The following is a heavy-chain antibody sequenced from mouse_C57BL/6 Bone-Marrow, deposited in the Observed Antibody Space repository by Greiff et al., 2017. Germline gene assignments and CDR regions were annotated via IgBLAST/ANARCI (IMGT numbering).Heavy chain of an antibody. CDR2: INPNNGGT. Sequence: VQLQQSGPELVKPGASVKIPCKASGYTFTDYNMDWVKQSHGKSLEWIGDINPNNGGTIYNQKFKGKATLTVDKSSSTAYMELRSLSSEDTAIYYGARRLHSGFAYWGQGTLVTVSA. CDR3: ARRLHSGFAY. J-gene: IGHJ3*01. D-gene: IGHD2-2*01. CDR1: GYTFTDYN. V-gene: IGHV1-18*01.